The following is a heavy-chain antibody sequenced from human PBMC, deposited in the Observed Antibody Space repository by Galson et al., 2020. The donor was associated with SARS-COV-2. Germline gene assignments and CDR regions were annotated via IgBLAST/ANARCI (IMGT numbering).Heavy chain of an antibody. CDR2: ISGSATTT. D-gene: IGHD3-22*01. Sequence: GESLKISCEASGFTFSNYGMSWVRQAPGKGLEWVSLISGSATTTYYADSVTCRFTLSRDNSKKTVYLQMNSLRVEDSALYYCAISGYYDSSGFALGDLNYYYYMDVWGKGTTVTVSS. J-gene: IGHJ6*03. V-gene: IGHV3-23*01. CDR3: AISGYYDSSGFALGDLNYYYYMDV. CDR1: GFTFSNYG.